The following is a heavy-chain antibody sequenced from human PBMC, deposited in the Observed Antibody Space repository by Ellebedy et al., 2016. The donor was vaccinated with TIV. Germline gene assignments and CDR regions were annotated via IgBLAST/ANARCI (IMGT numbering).Heavy chain of an antibody. CDR1: GGSISSYY. Sequence: MPSETLSLTCTVSGGSISSYYWSWIRQPPGKGLEWIGYIYYSGSTTYNPSLKSRVTISVDTSKNQFSLKLRSVTAADTAVYYCARLGSGSHYDYWGQGTLVTVSS. V-gene: IGHV4-59*08. J-gene: IGHJ4*02. D-gene: IGHD1-26*01. CDR3: ARLGSGSHYDY. CDR2: IYYSGST.